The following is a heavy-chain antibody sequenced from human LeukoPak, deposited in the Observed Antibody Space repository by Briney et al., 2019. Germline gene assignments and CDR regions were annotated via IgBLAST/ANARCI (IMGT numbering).Heavy chain of an antibody. V-gene: IGHV4-4*07. CDR1: GGSISSYY. J-gene: IGHJ4*02. Sequence: SSETLSLTCTVSGGSISSYYWNWIRQPAGKGLEWIGRIYTSGSTNYNPSLKSRVTMSVDTSKNQFSLKLSSVTAADTAVYYCARNMGGYSYGTGLDYWGQGTLVTVSS. D-gene: IGHD5-18*01. CDR3: ARNMGGYSYGTGLDY. CDR2: IYTSGST.